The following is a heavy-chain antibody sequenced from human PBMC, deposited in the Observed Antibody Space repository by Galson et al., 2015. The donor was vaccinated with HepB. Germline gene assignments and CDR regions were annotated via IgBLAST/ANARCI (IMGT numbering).Heavy chain of an antibody. CDR2: ISSSSSYI. J-gene: IGHJ4*02. Sequence: SLRLSCAASGFTFSSHSMNWVRQAPGKGLEWVSSISSSSSYIYYADSVKGRFTISRDNAKNSLYLQMNSLRAEDTAVYYCARQIADCSSTSCWGSFDYRGQGTLVTVSS. CDR1: GFTFSSHS. D-gene: IGHD2-2*01. CDR3: ARQIADCSSTSCWGSFDY. V-gene: IGHV3-21*01.